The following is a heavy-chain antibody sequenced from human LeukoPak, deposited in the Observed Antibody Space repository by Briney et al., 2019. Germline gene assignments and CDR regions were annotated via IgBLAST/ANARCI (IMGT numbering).Heavy chain of an antibody. V-gene: IGHV3-21*04. J-gene: IGHJ6*03. D-gene: IGHD5-24*01. CDR1: GFTFSSYS. CDR3: AKDRDGDGWDYYYYMDV. CDR2: ISSSSSYI. Sequence: GGSLRLSCAASGFTFSSYSMNWVRQAPGKGLEWVSSISSSSSYIYYADSVKGRFTIFRDNAKNSLYLQMNSLRAEDTAVYYCAKDRDGDGWDYYYYMDVWGKGTTVTISS.